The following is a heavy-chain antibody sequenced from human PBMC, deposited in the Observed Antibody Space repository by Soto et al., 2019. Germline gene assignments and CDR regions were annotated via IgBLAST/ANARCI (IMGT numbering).Heavy chain of an antibody. J-gene: IGHJ4*02. CDR1: GGSISSSGFS. CDR2: IYYSGST. Sequence: PSETLSLTCAVSGGSISSSGFSWNWIRQPPGKGLEWIGHIYYSGSTYYNPSLKSRVTISVDWSKNQFSLKVNSVTAADTAVYYCARSDGRYWGQGTLVTVSS. V-gene: IGHV4-30-2*01. CDR3: ARSDGRY.